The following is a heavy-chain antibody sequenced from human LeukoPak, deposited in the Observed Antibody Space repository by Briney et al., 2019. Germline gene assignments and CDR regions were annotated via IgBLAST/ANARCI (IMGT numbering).Heavy chain of an antibody. CDR2: ISGSGANT. J-gene: IGHJ4*02. Sequence: GGSLRLSCAASGFTFSNYGMSWVRQAPGKGLEWVSAISGSGANTYYADSVKGRFTISRDNSKNTLYLQMNNLRAEDTAVYYCAKCRVGAANFDYWGQGTLVTVSS. V-gene: IGHV3-23*01. CDR1: GFTFSNYG. CDR3: AKCRVGAANFDY. D-gene: IGHD1-26*01.